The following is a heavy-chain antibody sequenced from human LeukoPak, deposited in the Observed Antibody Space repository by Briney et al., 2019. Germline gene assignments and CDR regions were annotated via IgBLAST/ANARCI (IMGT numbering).Heavy chain of an antibody. CDR3: ARNTRYYYDSSGYPDYYYYYGMDV. CDR2: IIPIFGTA. D-gene: IGHD3-22*01. J-gene: IGHJ6*02. CDR1: GGTFSSYA. V-gene: IGHV1-69*13. Sequence: SVKVSCKASGGTFSSYAISWVRQAPGQGLEWMGGIIPIFGTANYAQKFQGRVTITADESTSTAYMELSSLRSEDTAVYYCARNTRYYYDSSGYPDYYYYYGMDVWGQGTTVTVSS.